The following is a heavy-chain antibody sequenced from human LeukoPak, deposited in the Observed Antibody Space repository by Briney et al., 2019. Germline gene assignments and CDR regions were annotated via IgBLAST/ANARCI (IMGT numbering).Heavy chain of an antibody. D-gene: IGHD3-10*01. J-gene: IGHJ4*02. Sequence: GGSLRLSCAASGFTFSSYGMHGVRQAPGKGLEWVAVISHGGSNKYYTDSVKGRFTISRDNSENTLYLQMNSLRAEDTAVYYCAIIYGSESYYLDYWGQGTLVTVSS. V-gene: IGHV3-30*03. CDR1: GFTFSSYG. CDR3: AIIYGSESYYLDY. CDR2: ISHGGSNK.